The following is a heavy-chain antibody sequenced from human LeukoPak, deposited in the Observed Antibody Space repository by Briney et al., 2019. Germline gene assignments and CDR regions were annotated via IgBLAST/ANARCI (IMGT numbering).Heavy chain of an antibody. D-gene: IGHD2-2*02. J-gene: IGHJ6*03. V-gene: IGHV3-7*01. CDR1: GFASHNYW. CDR3: ARNTAAIVLRYFYFYMDV. CDR2: IQVDGSEE. Sequence: PGGSLRLSCAASGFASHNYWMSWVRQAPGKGLEWVANIQVDGSEEYYVDSVKGRFTISRDNAKSSLYLQMNSLRAEDTAVYYCARNTAAIVLRYFYFYMDVWGKGTTVTVSS.